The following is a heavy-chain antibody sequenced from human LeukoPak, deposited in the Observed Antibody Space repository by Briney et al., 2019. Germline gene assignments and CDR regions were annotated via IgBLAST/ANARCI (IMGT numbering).Heavy chain of an antibody. CDR1: GYTFTSYG. CDR3: ARWYSSSSYYYYYYYMDV. Sequence: GASVKVSCKASGYTFTSYGISWVRQAPGQGLEWRGWISAYNGNTNYAQKLQGRVTMTTDTSTSTAYMELRSLRSDDTAVYYCARWYSSSSYYYYYYYMDVWGKGTTVTVSS. CDR2: ISAYNGNT. J-gene: IGHJ6*03. V-gene: IGHV1-18*01. D-gene: IGHD6-13*01.